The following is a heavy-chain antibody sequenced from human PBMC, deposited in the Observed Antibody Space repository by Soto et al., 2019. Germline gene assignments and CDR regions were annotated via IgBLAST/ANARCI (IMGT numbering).Heavy chain of an antibody. D-gene: IGHD2-15*01. Sequence: SETLSLTCAIYGGSFSGYYWSWLRQPPGKGLEWIGEINHSGSTNYNPSLKSRVTISVDTSKNQFSLKLSSVTAADTAVYYCARHTPAISISDHWGQGTLVTVSP. CDR1: GGSFSGYY. CDR3: ARHTPAISISDH. CDR2: INHSGST. J-gene: IGHJ4*02. V-gene: IGHV4-34*01.